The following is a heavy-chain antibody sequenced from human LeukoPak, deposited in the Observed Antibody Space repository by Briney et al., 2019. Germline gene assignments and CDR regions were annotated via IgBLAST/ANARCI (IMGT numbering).Heavy chain of an antibody. CDR1: GFMFRRAW. CDR2: INEDGSET. CDR3: ARDENGDSDFDL. V-gene: IGHV3-7*01. J-gene: IGHJ2*01. D-gene: IGHD5-12*01. Sequence: PGGSLRLSCAASGFMFRRAWMSWVRQAPGKGLEWVANINEDGSETNVVDSVKGRFTISRDDAKNSLYVQMNNLRVEDTAVYYCARDENGDSDFDLWGRGTLVTVSS.